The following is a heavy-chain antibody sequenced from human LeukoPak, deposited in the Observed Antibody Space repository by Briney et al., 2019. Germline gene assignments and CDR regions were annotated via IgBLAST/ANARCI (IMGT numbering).Heavy chain of an antibody. CDR2: ISGSGGST. J-gene: IGHJ4*02. CDR1: GFTFSSYA. Sequence: PGGSLRLSCAASGFTFSSYAMSWVRHAPGEGLECVSAISGSGGSTYYADSVKSRFTISRDNSKNTLYLQMNSLRAEDTAVYYCAKDYTSAGTRDYWGQGTLVTVSS. CDR3: AKDYTSAGTRDY. D-gene: IGHD6-13*01. V-gene: IGHV3-23*01.